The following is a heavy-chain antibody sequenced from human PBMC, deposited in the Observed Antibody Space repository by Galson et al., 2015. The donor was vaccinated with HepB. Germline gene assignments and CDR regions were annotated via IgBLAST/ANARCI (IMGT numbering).Heavy chain of an antibody. Sequence: SLRLSCAASGFTVSSNYMSWVRQAPGKGLEWVSVIYSGGSTYYADSVKGRFTISRDNSKNTLYLQMNSLRAEDTAVYYCARDGGSSGYSFDYWGQGTLVTVSS. CDR3: ARDGGSSGYSFDY. CDR1: GFTVSSNY. V-gene: IGHV3-66*01. J-gene: IGHJ4*02. D-gene: IGHD3-22*01. CDR2: IYSGGST.